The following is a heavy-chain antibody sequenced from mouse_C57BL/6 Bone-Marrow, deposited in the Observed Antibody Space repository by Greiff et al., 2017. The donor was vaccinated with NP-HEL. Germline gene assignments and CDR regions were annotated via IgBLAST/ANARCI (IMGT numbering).Heavy chain of an antibody. CDR1: GYTFTSYW. CDR3: ARRRWLQCFYAMDY. V-gene: IGHV1-55*01. Sequence: QVQLKESGAELVKPGASVKMSCKASGYTFTSYWITWVKQRPGQGLEWIGDIYPGSGSNNYNEKFKSKATLTVDTSSSTAYMQLSSLTSEDSAVYYSARRRWLQCFYAMDYWGQGTSVTVSS. D-gene: IGHD2-2*01. CDR2: IYPGSGSN. J-gene: IGHJ4*01.